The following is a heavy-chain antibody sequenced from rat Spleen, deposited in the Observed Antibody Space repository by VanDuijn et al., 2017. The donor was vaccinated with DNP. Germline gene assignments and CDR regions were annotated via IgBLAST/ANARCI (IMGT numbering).Heavy chain of an antibody. CDR2: INTGSGTT. J-gene: IGHJ1*01. D-gene: IGHD1-4*01. V-gene: IGHV1-43*01. CDR1: GYTFTTYY. Sequence: QVQLRQSGAEPAKPGSSVKISCKASGYTFTTYYISWIKQTTGQGLEYIGYINTGSGTTNYNEKFRDKATLTVDTSSSTAFMQLSSLTPDDSAVYYCSRRRLPYWYFDFWGPGTMVTVSS. CDR3: SRRRLPYWYFDF.